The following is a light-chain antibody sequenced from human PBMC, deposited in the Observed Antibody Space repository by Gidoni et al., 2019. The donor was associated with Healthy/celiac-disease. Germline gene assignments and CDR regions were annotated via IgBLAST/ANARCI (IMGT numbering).Light chain of an antibody. Sequence: QSVLTQPPSVSGAPGPRVTISCTGSSSNIGAGYDVHWYQQLPGTAPKLLIYGNSNRPAGVPDRFSGSKSGTSASLAITGLQAEDEADYYCQSYNSSLSVHVLFGGGTKLTVL. CDR2: GNS. CDR1: SSNIGAGYD. J-gene: IGLJ2*01. CDR3: QSYNSSLSVHVL. V-gene: IGLV1-40*01.